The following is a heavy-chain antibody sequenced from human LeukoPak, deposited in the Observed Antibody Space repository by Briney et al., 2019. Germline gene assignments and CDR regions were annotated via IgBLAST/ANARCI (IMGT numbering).Heavy chain of an antibody. J-gene: IGHJ3*02. CDR2: INHSGST. CDR3: ARECGTYSHAFDI. Sequence: SETLSLTCAVYGGSFSGYYWSWIRQPPGKGLEWIGEINHSGSTNYNPSLKSRVTISVDTSKNQFSLKLSSVTAADTAVYYCARECGTYSHAFDIWGQGTMVTVSS. V-gene: IGHV4-34*01. D-gene: IGHD1-1*01. CDR1: GGSFSGYY.